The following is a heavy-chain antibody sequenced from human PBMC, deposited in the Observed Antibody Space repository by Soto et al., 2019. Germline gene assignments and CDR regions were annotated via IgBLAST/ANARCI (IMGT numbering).Heavy chain of an antibody. CDR1: GFTFSSYG. CDR3: AKARKVEYSSSGGMDV. CDR2: ISYDGSNK. V-gene: IGHV3-30*18. Sequence: QVQLVESGGGVVQPGRSLRLSCAASGFTFSSYGMHWVRQAPGKGLEWVAVISYDGSNKYYADSVKGRFTISRDNSKNTLYLQMNSLSAEDTAVYYCAKARKVEYSSSGGMDVWGQGTTVTVSS. J-gene: IGHJ6*02. D-gene: IGHD6-6*01.